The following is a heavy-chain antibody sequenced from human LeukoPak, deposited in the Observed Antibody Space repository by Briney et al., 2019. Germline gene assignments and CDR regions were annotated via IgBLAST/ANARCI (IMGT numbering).Heavy chain of an antibody. D-gene: IGHD3-22*01. V-gene: IGHV3-21*01. CDR3: ARDSDSSGHYSMDYFDY. Sequence: GGSLRLSCAASGFTFTSYAMNWVRQAPGKGLEWVSSISSSSRDINYADSVKGRFTISRDNAWNSLYLQMNSLRAEDTAVYYCARDSDSSGHYSMDYFDYWGQGALVTVSS. CDR2: ISSSSRDI. CDR1: GFTFTSYA. J-gene: IGHJ4*02.